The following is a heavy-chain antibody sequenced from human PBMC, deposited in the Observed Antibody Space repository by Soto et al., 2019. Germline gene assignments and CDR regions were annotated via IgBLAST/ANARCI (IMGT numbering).Heavy chain of an antibody. D-gene: IGHD5-12*01. J-gene: IGHJ6*03. V-gene: IGHV4-59*01. CDR1: GGSISSYY. CDR3: ASGYDSSYYYMDV. Sequence: SETLSLTCTVAGGSISSYYWSWIRQPPGKGLEWIGYIYYSGSTNYNPSLKSRVTISVDTSKNQFSLKLSSVTAADTAVYYCASGYDSSYYYMDVWGKGTTVTVSS. CDR2: IYYSGST.